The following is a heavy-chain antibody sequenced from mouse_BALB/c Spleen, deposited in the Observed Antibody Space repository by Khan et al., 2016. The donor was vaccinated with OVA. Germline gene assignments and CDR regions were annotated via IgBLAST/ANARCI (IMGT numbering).Heavy chain of an antibody. Sequence: QVQLQQSGAELVRPGTSVKVSCKASGYAFTSYLIEWVNQRPGQGLEWIGLINPGNGNTNYNENFKGKATLTADKSSSTAYMQLSSLTSDDSAVYFCARSHRGLRFDYGGQGTTLTVSS. J-gene: IGHJ2*01. CDR2: INPGNGNT. CDR1: GYAFTSYL. D-gene: IGHD3-1*01. V-gene: IGHV1-54*01. CDR3: ARSHRGLRFDY.